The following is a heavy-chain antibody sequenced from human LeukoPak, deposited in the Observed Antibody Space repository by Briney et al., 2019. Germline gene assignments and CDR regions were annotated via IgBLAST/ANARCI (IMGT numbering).Heavy chain of an antibody. CDR1: GFTFRDYG. CDR2: SWYGGIND. J-gene: IGHJ4*02. CDR3: AKEVFGSGTVNFDS. D-gene: IGHD3-10*01. Sequence: GGSLTLSCAASGFTFRDYGMHWLRQAPGKGREWVADSWYGGINDYYADSVKGRFTISRDNSKKTLYLQMNSLRAEDTAVYYCAKEVFGSGTVNFDSWGQGTLVTVSS. V-gene: IGHV3-30*02.